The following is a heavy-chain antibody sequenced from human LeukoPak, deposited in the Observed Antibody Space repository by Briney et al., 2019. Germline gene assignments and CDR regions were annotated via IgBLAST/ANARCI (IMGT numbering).Heavy chain of an antibody. CDR1: GGTFSSYA. D-gene: IGHD5-24*01. V-gene: IGHV1-69*05. J-gene: IGHJ3*02. CDR2: IIPIFGTA. CDR3: ARGGRDGYNNYAFDI. Sequence: SVKVSCKASGGTFSSYATSWVRQAPGQGLEWMGGIIPIFGTANYAQKFQGRVTITTDESTSTAYMELSSLRSEDTAVYYCARGGRDGYNNYAFDIWGQGTMVTVSS.